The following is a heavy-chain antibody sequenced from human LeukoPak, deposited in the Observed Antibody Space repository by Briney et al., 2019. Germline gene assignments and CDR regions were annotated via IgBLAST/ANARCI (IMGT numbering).Heavy chain of an antibody. D-gene: IGHD3-22*01. CDR3: ASRHYYGSSFDY. CDR2: IYTSGST. J-gene: IGHJ4*02. Sequence: PSQTLSLTCTVSGGSISSGSYYWSWIRQPAGKGLEWIGRIYTSGSTNYNPSLKSRVTISVDTSKNQFSLKLSSVTAADTAVYYCASRHYYGSSFDYWGQGTLVTVSS. V-gene: IGHV4-61*02. CDR1: GGSISSGSYY.